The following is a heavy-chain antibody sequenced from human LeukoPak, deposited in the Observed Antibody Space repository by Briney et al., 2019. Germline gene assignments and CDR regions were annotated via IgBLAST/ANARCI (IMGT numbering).Heavy chain of an antibody. D-gene: IGHD1-7*01. CDR1: GFTFSSYA. CDR2: ISYDGSNK. V-gene: IGHV3-30*04. CDR3: ARAMFGTTTPYFDY. J-gene: IGHJ4*02. Sequence: PGGSLRLSCAASGFTFSSYAMHWVRQAPGKGLEWVAVISYDGSNKYYADSVKGRFTISRDNSKNTLYLQMNSLRAEDTAVYYCARAMFGTTTPYFDYWGQGTLVTVSS.